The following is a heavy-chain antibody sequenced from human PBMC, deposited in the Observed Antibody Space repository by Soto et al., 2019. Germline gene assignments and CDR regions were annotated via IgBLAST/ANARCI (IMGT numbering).Heavy chain of an antibody. Sequence: DVQLVESGGGLIQPGGSLRLFCAAFGLTVSGKKYMAWVRQAPGKGLEWVSALYDLDGTYYADSVKGRFTTSGDSSKTIVYLQMNSLRPDDTAVYYCASWHLQEHAYDVWGQGTTVTVSS. CDR3: ASWHLQEHAYDV. V-gene: IGHV3-53*01. CDR1: GLTVSGKKY. J-gene: IGHJ3*01. CDR2: LYDLDGT. D-gene: IGHD4-4*01.